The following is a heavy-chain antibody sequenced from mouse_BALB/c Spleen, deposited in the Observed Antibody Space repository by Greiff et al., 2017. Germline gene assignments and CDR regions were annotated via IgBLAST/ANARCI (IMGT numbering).Heavy chain of an antibody. D-gene: IGHD2-10*02. J-gene: IGHJ4*01. CDR2: ISTYYGDA. CDR3: ARQYGNYGYYAMDY. Sequence: QVQLQQSGAELVRPGVSVKISCKGSGYTFTDYAMHWVKQSHAKSLEWIGVISTYYGDASYNQKFKGKATMTVDKSSSTAYMELARLTSEDSAIYYCARQYGNYGYYAMDYWGQGTSVTVSS. V-gene: IGHV1S137*01. CDR1: GYTFTDYA.